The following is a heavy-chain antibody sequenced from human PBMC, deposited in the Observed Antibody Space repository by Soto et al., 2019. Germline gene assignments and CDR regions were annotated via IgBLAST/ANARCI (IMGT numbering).Heavy chain of an antibody. CDR2: ISYDGSNK. CDR1: EFTFSSYG. Sequence: QVQLVESGGGVVQPGRSLRLSCAASEFTFSSYGMHWVRQAPGKGLEWVAVISYDGSNKYYADSVKGRFTISRDNSKNTLYLQMNSLRAEDTAVYYCAKHYEGLFDYWGQGTLVTVSS. V-gene: IGHV3-30*18. CDR3: AKHYEGLFDY. D-gene: IGHD4-17*01. J-gene: IGHJ4*02.